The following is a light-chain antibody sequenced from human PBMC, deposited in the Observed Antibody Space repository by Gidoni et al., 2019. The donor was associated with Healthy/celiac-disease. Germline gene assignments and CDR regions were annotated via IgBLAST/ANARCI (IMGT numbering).Light chain of an antibody. CDR2: GAS. V-gene: IGKV3-20*01. Sequence: EIVLTQSPGTLSLSPGERATLSCRASQSVSSSYLAWYQQKPGQAPRLLIYGASSRATGIPDRVSGSGSGTDFTLTISRLEPEDFAVYYCQQYGSSRFTLGPGTKVDIK. CDR3: QQYGSSRFT. CDR1: QSVSSSY. J-gene: IGKJ3*01.